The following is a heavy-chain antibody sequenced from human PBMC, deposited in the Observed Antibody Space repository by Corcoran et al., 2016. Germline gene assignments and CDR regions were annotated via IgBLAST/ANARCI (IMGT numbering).Heavy chain of an antibody. CDR1: GFTFSSYG. V-gene: IGHV3-33*01. CDR3: ARDRDYYDNGSAFDI. CDR2: IWYDGSNK. D-gene: IGHD3-22*01. Sequence: QVQLVESGGGVVQPGRSLRLSCAASGFTFSSYGMHWVRQAPGKGLEWVAVIWYDGSNKYYADSVKGRFTISRDNSKNTLYLQMNSLRAEDTAVYYCARDRDYYDNGSAFDIWGQGTMVTVSS. J-gene: IGHJ3*02.